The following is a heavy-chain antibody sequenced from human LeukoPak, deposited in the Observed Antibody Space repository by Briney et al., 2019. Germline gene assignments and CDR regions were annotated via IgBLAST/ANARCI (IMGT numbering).Heavy chain of an antibody. Sequence: SETLSLTCAVYGGSFSGDYWSWIRQPPGKGLEWIGEINHSGSTNYNPSLKSRVTISVDTSKNQFSLKLSSVTAADTAVYYCARSDYVWGSYRYKWFDPWGQGTLVTVSS. D-gene: IGHD3-16*02. CDR2: INHSGST. CDR1: GGSFSGDY. J-gene: IGHJ5*02. V-gene: IGHV4-34*01. CDR3: ARSDYVWGSYRYKWFDP.